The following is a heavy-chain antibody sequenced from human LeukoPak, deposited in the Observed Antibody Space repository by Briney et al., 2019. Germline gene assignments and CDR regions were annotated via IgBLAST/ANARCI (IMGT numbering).Heavy chain of an antibody. J-gene: IGHJ4*02. Sequence: GGSLRLSCVASGFTFSSYAMSWVRQAPGKGLEWVSAISGSGGSTYYADSVKGRFTISRDNSKNTLYLQMNSLRAEDTAVYYCAKSLIGYCSSTSCYPIPPFDYWGQGTLVTVSS. CDR2: ISGSGGST. CDR3: AKSLIGYCSSTSCYPIPPFDY. CDR1: GFTFSSYA. D-gene: IGHD2-2*01. V-gene: IGHV3-23*01.